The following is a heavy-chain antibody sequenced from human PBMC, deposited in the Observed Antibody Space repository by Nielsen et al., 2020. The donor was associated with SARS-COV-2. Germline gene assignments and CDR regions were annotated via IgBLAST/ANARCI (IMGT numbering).Heavy chain of an antibody. D-gene: IGHD2-15*01. Sequence: SETLSLTCAVSGGSISSSNWWSWVRPPPGKGLEWIGEIYHSGSTNYNPSLKSRVTISVDKSKNQFSLKLSSVTAADTAVYYCATGGCSGGSCYSVGYWGQGTLVTVSS. CDR3: ATGGCSGGSCYSVGY. J-gene: IGHJ4*02. V-gene: IGHV4-4*02. CDR1: GGSISSSNW. CDR2: IYHSGST.